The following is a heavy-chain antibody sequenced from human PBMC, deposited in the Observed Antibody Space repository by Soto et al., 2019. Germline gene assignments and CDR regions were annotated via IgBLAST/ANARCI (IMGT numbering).Heavy chain of an antibody. CDR2: ISWDSGSI. CDR1: GFTFDDYA. J-gene: IGHJ6*02. D-gene: IGHD4-4*01. CDR3: AQGFLRPTVTGYGMDV. Sequence: VQLVESGGGVVQPGRSLRLSCAASGFTFDDYAMHWVRQAPGKGLEWVSGISWDSGSIGYADSVKGRFTISRDNAKNSLYLQLNSRRAEDTVLYYCAQGFLRPTVTGYGMDVWGQGTTVTVSS. V-gene: IGHV3-9*01.